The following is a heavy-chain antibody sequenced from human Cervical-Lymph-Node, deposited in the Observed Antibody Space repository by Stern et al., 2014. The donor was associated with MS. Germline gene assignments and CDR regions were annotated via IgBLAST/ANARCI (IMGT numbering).Heavy chain of an antibody. CDR2: INPNSGGT. J-gene: IGHJ4*02. V-gene: IGHV1-2*04. Sequence: LQLVESGAEVKKPGASVKGSCKASGYTFTGYYMHWVRQAHGQGLEWMGWINPNSGGTNYAQKFQGWVTMTRDTSISTAYMELSRLRSDDTAVYYCARGRTTVTTVDYWGQGTLVTVSS. CDR1: GYTFTGYY. D-gene: IGHD4-17*01. CDR3: ARGRTTVTTVDY.